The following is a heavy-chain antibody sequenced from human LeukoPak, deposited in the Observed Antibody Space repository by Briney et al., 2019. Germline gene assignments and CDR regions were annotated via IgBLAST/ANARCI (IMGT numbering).Heavy chain of an antibody. J-gene: IGHJ4*02. CDR1: GFTFSTHA. Sequence: GSLRLSCADSGFTFSTHAMSWVRQAPGKGLEWGSVISGSGGDTKYAESVKGRFTISRDNSKNTLYLQMNSLRAEDTGIYYCAKEYDMLTDYHYDFWGQGTLVTVSS. V-gene: IGHV3-23*01. D-gene: IGHD3-9*01. CDR2: ISGSGGDT. CDR3: AKEYDMLTDYHYDF.